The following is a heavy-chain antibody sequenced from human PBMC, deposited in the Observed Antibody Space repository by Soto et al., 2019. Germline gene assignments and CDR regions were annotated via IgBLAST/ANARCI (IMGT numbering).Heavy chain of an antibody. J-gene: IGHJ6*02. Sequence: SETLSLTCTVSGGSISSGDYYWSWIRQPPGKGLEWIGYIYYSGSTYYNPSLKSRVTISVDTSKNQFSLKLSSVTAADTAVYYCARVSGYSSSSSPGSYYYYGMDVWGQGTTVTVSS. CDR1: GGSISSGDYY. V-gene: IGHV4-30-4*01. CDR3: ARVSGYSSSSSPGSYYYYGMDV. CDR2: IYYSGST. D-gene: IGHD6-6*01.